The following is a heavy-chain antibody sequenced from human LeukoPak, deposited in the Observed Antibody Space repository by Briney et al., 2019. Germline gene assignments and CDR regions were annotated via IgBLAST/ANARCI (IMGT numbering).Heavy chain of an antibody. CDR2: IYYSGST. CDR3: ARGQYDSGSRYDI. J-gene: IGHJ3*02. D-gene: IGHD3-10*01. Sequence: MSSETLSLTCTVSGGSISSYYWSWIRQPPGKGLEWIGYIYYSGSTNYNPSLKSRVTMSVDTSRNQFSLKLSSVTAADTAVYYCARGQYDSGSRYDIWGQGTMVTVSS. CDR1: GGSISSYY. V-gene: IGHV4-59*01.